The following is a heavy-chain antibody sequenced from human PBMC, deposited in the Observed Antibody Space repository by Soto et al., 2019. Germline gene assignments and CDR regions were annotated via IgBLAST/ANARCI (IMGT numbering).Heavy chain of an antibody. CDR3: ARTGGMDV. V-gene: IGHV4-34*01. CDR1: GGSFRGYY. CDR2: IKHSGST. Sequence: QVQLQQWGAGLLKPSETLSLTCAVYGGSFRGYYWSWLRQPPGKGPEWIGEIKHSGSTKYNPSLETRVTISVDTPKNQFSLKVNSVSAADTAVDYCARTGGMDVWSQGATVTVSS. J-gene: IGHJ6*02.